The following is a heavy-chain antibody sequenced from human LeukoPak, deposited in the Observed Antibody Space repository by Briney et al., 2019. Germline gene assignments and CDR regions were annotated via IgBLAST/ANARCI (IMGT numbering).Heavy chain of an antibody. Sequence: NPSETLSLSCTVSGGSISSYCWNWIRQSPTKGLEWIGYISYSGSTNYNPSLKSRVTISLDTSKNQFSLKVRSVTAADTAVYYCARGFDSKSTYFDYWGQGTLVTVSS. CDR1: GGSISSYC. CDR2: ISYSGST. D-gene: IGHD5-12*01. J-gene: IGHJ4*02. V-gene: IGHV4-59*01. CDR3: ARGFDSKSTYFDY.